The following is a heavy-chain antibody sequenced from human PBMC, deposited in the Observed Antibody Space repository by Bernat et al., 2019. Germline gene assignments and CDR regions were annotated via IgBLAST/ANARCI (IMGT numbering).Heavy chain of an antibody. J-gene: IGHJ3*02. CDR3: TTDRMHTSAWSEAFDI. CDR2: IKSETDGGTT. CDR1: DFTFTNAW. V-gene: IGHV3-15*07. D-gene: IGHD6-19*01. Sequence: EVQLVESGGGIIEPGGSLRLSCAVSDFTFTNAWMNWVRQAPGKGLEWVGRIKSETDGGTTDYPASVKGRFSISRDDSKTTLYLQMNSLKTEDTAVYYCTTDRMHTSAWSEAFDIWGQGTMVTVSS.